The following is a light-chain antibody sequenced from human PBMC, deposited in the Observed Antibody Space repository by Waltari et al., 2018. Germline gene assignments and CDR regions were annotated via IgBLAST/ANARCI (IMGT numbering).Light chain of an antibody. CDR3: GTWDSSLSGAV. V-gene: IGLV1-51*01. Sequence: QSVLTQPPSVSAAPGQRVTISCSGGSSNIGNNYVSWYRQFPGTAPKLLIYDSRGRPSGIPGRFAGSKSGTAATLDITGLQAEDEADYYCGTWDSSLSGAVFGGGTHLTVL. CDR1: SSNIGNNY. J-gene: IGLJ7*01. CDR2: DSR.